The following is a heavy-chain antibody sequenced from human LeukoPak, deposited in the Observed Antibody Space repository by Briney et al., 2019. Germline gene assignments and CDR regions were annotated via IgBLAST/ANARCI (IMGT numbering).Heavy chain of an antibody. D-gene: IGHD1-14*01. J-gene: IGHJ5*02. V-gene: IGHV1-2*02. CDR1: GGTFSSYA. Sequence: ASVKVSCKASGGTFSSYAIGWVRQAPGQGLEWMGWINPNSGGTNYAQKSQGRVTMTRDTSISTAYMELSRLRSDDTAVYYCARAGWSSYWFDPWGQGTLVTVSS. CDR2: INPNSGGT. CDR3: ARAGWSSYWFDP.